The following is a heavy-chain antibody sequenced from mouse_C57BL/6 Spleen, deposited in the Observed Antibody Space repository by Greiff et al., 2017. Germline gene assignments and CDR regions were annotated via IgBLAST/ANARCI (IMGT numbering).Heavy chain of an antibody. CDR3: ARAGTSAY. V-gene: IGHV3-6*01. CDR2: ISYDGSN. CDR1: GYSITSGYY. D-gene: IGHD4-1*01. Sequence: EVQLQESGPGLVKPSQSLSLTCSVTGYSITSGYYLNWLRQFPGNKLEWMGYISYDGSNNYNPSLKNRISITRDTSKNQFFLKLNAVTTEDTATYYCARAGTSAYWGQGTLVTVSA. J-gene: IGHJ3*01.